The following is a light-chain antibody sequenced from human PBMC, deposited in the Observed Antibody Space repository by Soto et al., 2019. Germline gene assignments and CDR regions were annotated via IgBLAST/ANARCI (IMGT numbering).Light chain of an antibody. J-gene: IGLJ1*01. V-gene: IGLV2-8*01. CDR3: SSYAGSSNV. Sequence: QSVLTQPPSASGSHGHSVAISFTGTSSDVGGYNYVSGYQQHPVKAAKLMIYEVNKRPSGVPDRFSGSKSGNTASLTVFGLQAEDEADYYCSSYAGSSNVFVTGTKLTVL. CDR2: EVN. CDR1: SSDVGGYNY.